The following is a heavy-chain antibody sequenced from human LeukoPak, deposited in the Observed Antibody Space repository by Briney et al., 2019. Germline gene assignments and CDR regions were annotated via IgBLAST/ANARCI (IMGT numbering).Heavy chain of an antibody. V-gene: IGHV4-39*07. J-gene: IGHJ4*02. Sequence: SETLSLTCTVSGVSIISTNSYWGWVRQSPRTGLEWIGNIYSSGRTYYNPSLKSRVTISIDMSENQFSLKLTSVTAADTAVYYCARKREGPTTGIDYWGQGTLVTVSS. CDR1: GVSIISTNSY. CDR3: ARKREGPTTGIDY. CDR2: IYSSGRT. D-gene: IGHD1-26*01.